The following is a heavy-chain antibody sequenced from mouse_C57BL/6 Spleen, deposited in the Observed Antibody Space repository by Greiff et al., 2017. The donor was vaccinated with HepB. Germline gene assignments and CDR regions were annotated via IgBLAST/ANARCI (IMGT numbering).Heavy chain of an antibody. CDR2: FYPGSGSI. CDR3: ARHEEKREDYYGSSGYFDV. Sequence: QVQLQQSGAELVKPGASVKLSCKASGYTFTEYTIHWVKQRSGQGLEWIGWFYPGSGSIKYNEKFKDKATLTADKSSSTVYMELSRLTSEDSAVYFCARHEEKREDYYGSSGYFDVWGTGTTVTVSS. CDR1: GYTFTEYT. D-gene: IGHD1-1*01. J-gene: IGHJ1*03. V-gene: IGHV1-62-2*01.